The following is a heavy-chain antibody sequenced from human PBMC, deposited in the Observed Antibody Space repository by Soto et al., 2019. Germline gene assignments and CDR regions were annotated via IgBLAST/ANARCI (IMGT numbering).Heavy chain of an antibody. J-gene: IGHJ4*02. CDR1: GYTFIDYY. CDR2: ISPKSGGT. D-gene: IGHD6-19*01. V-gene: IGHV1-2*02. CDR3: ARPPGYISDLYYCDL. Sequence: QVQLVQSGAEVKKPGASVKVSCEGSGYTFIDYYMHWVRQAPAQGFEWMGRISPKSGGTNYAQKFQGRVTMPWDTSLNTAYMELSSLMSEDTAVYYCARPPGYISDLYYCDLWGQGTLVTVSS.